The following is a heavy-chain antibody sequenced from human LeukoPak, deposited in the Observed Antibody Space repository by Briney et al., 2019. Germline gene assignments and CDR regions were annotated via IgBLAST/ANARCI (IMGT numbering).Heavy chain of an antibody. CDR3: ARGLYWFDP. J-gene: IGHJ5*02. V-gene: IGHV3-21*01. Sequence: GGSLRLSCAASGLTFSMPPMDWVRQAPGKGLEWVSSISSSSSYIYYADSVKGRFTISRDNAKNSLYLQMNSLRAEDTAVYYCARGLYWFDPWGQGTLVTVSS. CDR1: GLTFSMPP. CDR2: ISSSSSYI.